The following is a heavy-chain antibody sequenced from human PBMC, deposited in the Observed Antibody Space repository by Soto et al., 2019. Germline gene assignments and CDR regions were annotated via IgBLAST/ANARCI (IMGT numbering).Heavy chain of an antibody. CDR2: LFSSGNT. Sequence: NPCETLSLTCTVSGVSVDAYGRSWIRQPAGKGLEWIGRLFSSGNTDDNPSFNSRLTISVDPSKNQFTLTFNSQTASDPAVYYFSTFEMYGSGSYSEPNYFDYWGQ. CDR3: STFEMYGSGSYSEPNYFDY. V-gene: IGHV4-4*07. D-gene: IGHD3-10*01. CDR1: GVSVDAYG. J-gene: IGHJ4*02.